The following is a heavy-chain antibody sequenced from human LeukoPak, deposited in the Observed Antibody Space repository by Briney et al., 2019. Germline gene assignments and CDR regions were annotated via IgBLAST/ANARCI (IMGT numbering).Heavy chain of an antibody. CDR2: INGDGSNV. Sequence: QSGGSLRLSCAASGFIFSNYHMHWVRQAPGKGLVWVSHINGDGSNVNYADSVKGRFTISRDNAKNTLYLQMNSLRVEDTALYYCGRGKSPAAVDDWGQGTLVTVPS. J-gene: IGHJ4*02. V-gene: IGHV3-74*01. CDR3: GRGKSPAAVDD. CDR1: GFIFSNYH. D-gene: IGHD2-2*01.